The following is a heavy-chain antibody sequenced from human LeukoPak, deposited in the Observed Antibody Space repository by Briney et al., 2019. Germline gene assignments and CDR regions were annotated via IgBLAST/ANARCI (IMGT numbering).Heavy chain of an antibody. Sequence: PSETLSLTCAVYGGSFSGYYWSWIRQPPGKGLEWIGEINHSGSTNYNPSLKSRVTISVDTSKNQFSLKLSSVTAADTAVYYCARRYPISITIFGGHGEQHAFDIWGQGTMVTVSS. J-gene: IGHJ3*02. D-gene: IGHD3-3*01. CDR2: INHSGST. CDR1: GGSFSGYY. V-gene: IGHV4-34*01. CDR3: ARRYPISITIFGGHGEQHAFDI.